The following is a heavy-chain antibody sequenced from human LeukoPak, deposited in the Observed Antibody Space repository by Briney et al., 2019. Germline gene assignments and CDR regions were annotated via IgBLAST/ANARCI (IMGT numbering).Heavy chain of an antibody. V-gene: IGHV4-31*03. CDR3: ARRQQLGDAFDI. CDR2: IYYSGST. J-gene: IGHJ3*02. Sequence: SQTLSLTCTVSGGSISSGGYYWSWIRQHPGKGLEWIGYIYYSGSTYYNPSLKSRVTISVDTSKNQFSLKLSSVTAADTAVYCCARRQQLGDAFDIWGQGTMVTVSS. D-gene: IGHD6-13*01. CDR1: GGSISSGGYY.